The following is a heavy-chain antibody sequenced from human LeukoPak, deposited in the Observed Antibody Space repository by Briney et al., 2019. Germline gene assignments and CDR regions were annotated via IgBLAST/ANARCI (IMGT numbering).Heavy chain of an antibody. CDR3: ATEAPIVGSGAFDI. D-gene: IGHD1-26*01. Sequence: EASVQVSCKVSGYSLTELSMHWVRQAPGKGLEWMGGFDPEDGETIYAQKFQGRVTMTEDASTDTAYMELSSLRSEDTAVYYCATEAPIVGSGAFDIWGQGTMVTVSS. CDR1: GYSLTELS. CDR2: FDPEDGET. J-gene: IGHJ3*02. V-gene: IGHV1-24*01.